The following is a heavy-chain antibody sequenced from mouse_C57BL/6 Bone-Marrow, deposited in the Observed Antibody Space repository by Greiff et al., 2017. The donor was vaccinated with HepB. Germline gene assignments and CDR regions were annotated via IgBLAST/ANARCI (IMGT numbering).Heavy chain of an antibody. D-gene: IGHD2-4*01. CDR2: ISSGGSYN. Sequence: EVNVVESGGDLVKPGGSLKLSCAASGFTFSSYGMSWVRQTPDKRLEWVATISSGGSYNYYPDSVKGRFTISRDNAKNTLYLQMSSLKSEDTAMYYCARHGGLRRPFAYWGQGTLVTVSA. V-gene: IGHV5-6*01. CDR1: GFTFSSYG. J-gene: IGHJ3*01. CDR3: ARHGGLRRPFAY.